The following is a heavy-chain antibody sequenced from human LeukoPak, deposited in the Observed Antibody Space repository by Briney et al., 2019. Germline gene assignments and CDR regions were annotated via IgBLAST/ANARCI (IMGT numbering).Heavy chain of an antibody. J-gene: IGHJ4*02. Sequence: GGFLRLSCAASGFTFSSYAMSWVRQAPGKGLEWVSAISGSGGSTYYADSVKGRFTISRDNSKNTLYLQMNSLRAEDTAVYYCAKDLESSTSCYPDYWGQGTLVTVSS. CDR3: AKDLESSTSCYPDY. CDR1: GFTFSSYA. V-gene: IGHV3-23*01. CDR2: ISGSGGST. D-gene: IGHD2-2*01.